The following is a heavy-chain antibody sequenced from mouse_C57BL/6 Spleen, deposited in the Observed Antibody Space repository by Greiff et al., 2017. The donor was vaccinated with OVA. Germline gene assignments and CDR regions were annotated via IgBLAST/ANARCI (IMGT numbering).Heavy chain of an antibody. J-gene: IGHJ3*01. Sequence: VQLQQSGPELVKPGASVKIPCKASGYTFTDYNMDWVKQSHGKSLEWIGDINPNNGGTIYNQKFKGKATLTVDKSSSTAYMELRSLTSEDTAVYDCARGYYDYDAPFAYWGQGTLVTVSA. V-gene: IGHV1-18*01. CDR2: INPNNGGT. CDR3: ARGYYDYDAPFAY. D-gene: IGHD2-4*01. CDR1: GYTFTDYN.